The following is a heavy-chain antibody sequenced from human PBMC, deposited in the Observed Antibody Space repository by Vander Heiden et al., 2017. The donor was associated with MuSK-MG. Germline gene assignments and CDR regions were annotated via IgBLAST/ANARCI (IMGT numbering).Heavy chain of an antibody. D-gene: IGHD1-1*01. V-gene: IGHV3-13*04. Sequence: EVQLVESGGGLVQPGGSLRLSCAASGFTFSVYDMDWVRQAPGKGLEWVSAIGTAGDTYYQGSVKGRFTISRENAKNSLYLQMNSLRVGDTAVYYCARAIRDVYNYDAFDVWGQGTMVTVSS. CDR2: IGTAGDT. J-gene: IGHJ3*01. CDR1: GFTFSVYD. CDR3: ARAIRDVYNYDAFDV.